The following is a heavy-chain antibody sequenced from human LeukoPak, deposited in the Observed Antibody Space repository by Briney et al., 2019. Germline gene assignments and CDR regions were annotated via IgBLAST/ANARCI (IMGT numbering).Heavy chain of an antibody. D-gene: IGHD6-19*01. CDR2: IYYSGST. J-gene: IGHJ4*02. V-gene: IGHV4-31*03. CDR1: GGSISSGGYY. Sequence: SETLSLTCTVSGGSISSGGYYWSWIRQHPGKGLEWIGYIYYSGSTYYNPSLKSRVTISVDTSKNQFSLKLSSVTAADTAVYYCATAHPVAWAFDYWGQGTLVTVSS. CDR3: ATAHPVAWAFDY.